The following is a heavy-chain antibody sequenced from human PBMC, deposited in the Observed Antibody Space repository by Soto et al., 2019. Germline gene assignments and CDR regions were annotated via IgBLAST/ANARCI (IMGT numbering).Heavy chain of an antibody. CDR1: GFTFSNYA. CDR2: ITNSGRST. D-gene: IGHD6-19*01. Sequence: EVQLLESGGGLVQPGGSLRLSCAASGFTFSNYAMSWVRQAPGKGLEWVSSITNSGRSTYYADSVKGRFTISRDNSKNTLDLQMNSLRADDTAVYYCAKRGAYNSGWVGDIDYWGQGTLVTVSS. V-gene: IGHV3-23*01. CDR3: AKRGAYNSGWVGDIDY. J-gene: IGHJ4*02.